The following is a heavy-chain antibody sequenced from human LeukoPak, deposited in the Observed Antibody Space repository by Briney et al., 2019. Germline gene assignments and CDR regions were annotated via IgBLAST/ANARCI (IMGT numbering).Heavy chain of an antibody. CDR1: GFTFSNYSM. D-gene: IGHD3-22*01. Sequence: GSLRLSCAASGFTFSNYSMNWVRQPPGKGLEWIGEIYHSGSTNYNPSLKSRVTISVDKSKNQFSLKLSSVTAADTAVYYCARDKIGNMDVWGKGTTVTVSS. CDR3: ARDKIGNMDV. CDR2: IYHSGST. J-gene: IGHJ6*03. V-gene: IGHV4-4*02.